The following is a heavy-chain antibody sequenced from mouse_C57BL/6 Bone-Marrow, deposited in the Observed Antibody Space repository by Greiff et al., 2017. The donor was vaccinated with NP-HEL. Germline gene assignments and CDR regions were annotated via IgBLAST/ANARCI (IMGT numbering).Heavy chain of an antibody. V-gene: IGHV1-81*01. D-gene: IGHD3-2*02. Sequence: VQLHQSGAELARPGASVKLSCKASGYTFTSYGISWVKQRTGPGLEWIGEIYPRSGNTYYNEKLKGKAPLTADKASSTACMEVRSLTSEDSAVYFCERSGWLRRLDYWGQGTTLTVSS. CDR2: IYPRSGNT. CDR1: GYTFTSYG. CDR3: ERSGWLRRLDY. J-gene: IGHJ2*01.